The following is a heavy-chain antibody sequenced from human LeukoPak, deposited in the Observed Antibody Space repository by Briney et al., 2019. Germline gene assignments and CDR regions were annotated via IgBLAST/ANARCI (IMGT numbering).Heavy chain of an antibody. CDR2: IYYSGST. CDR3: VRVCWSPQRYYYMYV. J-gene: IGHJ6*03. D-gene: IGHD3-3*01. Sequence: SETLSLTCTVSGGSVSTYYWSWIRQPPGKGLEWIGYIYYSGSTNYNPSLKSRVTISVDTSKNQFSLKLSSVTAADTAVYYCVRVCWSPQRYYYMYVCVKSTT. CDR1: GGSVSTYY. V-gene: IGHV4-59*02.